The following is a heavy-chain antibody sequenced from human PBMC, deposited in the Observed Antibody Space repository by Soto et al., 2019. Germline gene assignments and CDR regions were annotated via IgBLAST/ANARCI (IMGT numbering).Heavy chain of an antibody. CDR1: GYTFTSYA. CDR3: ALGYCSGGSCGEAPD. D-gene: IGHD2-15*01. Sequence: GASVKVSCKASGYTFTSYAMHWVRQAPGQRLEWMGWINAGNGNTKYSQKFQGRVTITRDTSASTAYMELSSLRSEDTAVHYCALGYCSGGSCGEAPDWGQGTLVTVSS. J-gene: IGHJ4*02. CDR2: INAGNGNT. V-gene: IGHV1-3*01.